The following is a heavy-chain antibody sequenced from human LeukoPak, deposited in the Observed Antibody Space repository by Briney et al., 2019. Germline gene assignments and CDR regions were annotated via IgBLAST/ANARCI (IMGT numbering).Heavy chain of an antibody. CDR2: IKQDGSEK. CDR3: ARDQAPTYYYDFWSGYIDY. J-gene: IGHJ4*02. Sequence: GGSLRLSCAASGFTFSSYWMSWVRQAPGKGLEWVANIKQDGSEKYYVDSVKGRFTISRDNAKNSLYLQMNSLRAEDTAVYYCARDQAPTYYYDFWSGYIDYWGQGTLVTVFS. D-gene: IGHD3-3*01. V-gene: IGHV3-7*01. CDR1: GFTFSSYW.